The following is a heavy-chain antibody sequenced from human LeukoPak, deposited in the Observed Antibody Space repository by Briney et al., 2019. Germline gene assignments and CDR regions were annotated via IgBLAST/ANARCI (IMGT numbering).Heavy chain of an antibody. CDR1: GYTFTSYY. J-gene: IGHJ5*02. CDR3: ARGHYSSTSCHDNWFDP. CDR2: INPSGGST. V-gene: IGHV1-46*01. Sequence: ASVKVSCKASGYTFTSYYMHWVRQAPGQGLEWMGIINPSGGSTSYAQKFQGRVTMTRDTSTSTVYMELSSLRSEDTAVYYCARGHYSSTSCHDNWFDPWGQGTLVTVSS. D-gene: IGHD2-2*01.